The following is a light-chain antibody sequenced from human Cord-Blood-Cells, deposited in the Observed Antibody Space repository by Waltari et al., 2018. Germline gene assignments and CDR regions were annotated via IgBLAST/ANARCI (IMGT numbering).Light chain of an antibody. J-gene: IGKJ2*01. CDR3: QQYNSYPYT. CDR1: QSISSW. Sequence: DIQMTQSPSTLSAPVGDRVTITCRASQSISSWLAWYQQKPGKSPKLLIYKASSLESGFPTRFSGSGAGTEFTLTISSPQPDDFATYYCQQYNSYPYTFGQGTKLEIK. CDR2: KAS. V-gene: IGKV1-5*03.